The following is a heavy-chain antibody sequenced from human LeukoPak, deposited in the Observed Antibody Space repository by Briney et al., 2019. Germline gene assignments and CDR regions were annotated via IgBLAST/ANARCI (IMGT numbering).Heavy chain of an antibody. CDR3: ARAGLYETTWYS. CDR2: IKQDGSEK. D-gene: IGHD2-21*02. V-gene: IGHV3-7*01. Sequence: GGSLRLSCAASGFTFRSYWMSWVRQAPGKGLEWVANIKQDGSEKYYVDSVRGRFTISRDNAENSLYLQMNSLRAEDTAVYYCARAGLYETTWYSWCQGTLVTVSS. J-gene: IGHJ4*02. CDR1: GFTFRSYW.